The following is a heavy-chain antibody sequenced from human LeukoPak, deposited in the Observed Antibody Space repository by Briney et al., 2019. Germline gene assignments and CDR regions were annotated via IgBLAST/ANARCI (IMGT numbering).Heavy chain of an antibody. CDR1: GGSFSGYY. CDR2: INHSGST. D-gene: IGHD1-26*01. J-gene: IGHJ5*02. V-gene: IGHV4-34*01. Sequence: PSETLSLTCAVYGGSFSGYYWSWIRQPPGKGLEWMGEINHSGSTNYNPSLKSRVTISVDTSKNQFSLKLSSVTAADTAVYYCARLGTAVSGSSPNWFDPWGQGTLVTVSS. CDR3: ARLGTAVSGSSPNWFDP.